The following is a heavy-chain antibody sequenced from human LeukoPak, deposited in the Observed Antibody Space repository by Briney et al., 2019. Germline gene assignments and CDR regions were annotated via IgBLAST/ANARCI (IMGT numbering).Heavy chain of an antibody. J-gene: IGHJ6*02. Sequence: ASVKVSCKASGGTFSSYAISWVRQAPGQGLEWMGRFIPILGIANYAQKFQGRVTITADKSTSTAYMELSSLRSEDTAVYYCASPINYGSGSYHYYGMDVWAKGPRSPSP. D-gene: IGHD3-10*01. CDR2: FIPILGIA. CDR1: GGTFSSYA. V-gene: IGHV1-69*04. CDR3: ASPINYGSGSYHYYGMDV.